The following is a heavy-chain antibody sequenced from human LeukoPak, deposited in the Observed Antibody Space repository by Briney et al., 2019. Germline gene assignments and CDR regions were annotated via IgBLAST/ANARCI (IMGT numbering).Heavy chain of an antibody. CDR2: INHSGST. D-gene: IGHD6-19*01. CDR3: ARGGGIAVAGLDY. Sequence: SETLSLTCAVYGGSFSGYYWSWIRQPPGKGLEWIGEINHSGSTNYNPSLKSRVTISVDTSKNQFSLKLSSVTAADTAVYYCARGGGIAVAGLDYWGQETLVTVSS. J-gene: IGHJ4*02. CDR1: GGSFSGYY. V-gene: IGHV4-34*01.